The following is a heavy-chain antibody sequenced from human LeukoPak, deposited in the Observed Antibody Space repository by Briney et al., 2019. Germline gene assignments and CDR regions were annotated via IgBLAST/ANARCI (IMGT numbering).Heavy chain of an antibody. D-gene: IGHD1-26*01. J-gene: IGHJ4*02. V-gene: IGHV3-30-3*01. Sequence: GGSLRLSCAASGFTFSSYAMHWVRQAPGKGLEWVAVISYDGSNKYYADSVKGRFTISRDNSKNTLYLQMNSLRAEDTAVYYCARGPSNIVGATQAWIDYWGQGTLVTVSS. CDR1: GFTFSSYA. CDR3: ARGPSNIVGATQAWIDY. CDR2: ISYDGSNK.